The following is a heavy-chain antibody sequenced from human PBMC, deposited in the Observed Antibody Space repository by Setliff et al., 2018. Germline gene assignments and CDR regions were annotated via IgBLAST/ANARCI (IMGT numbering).Heavy chain of an antibody. CDR1: GYTFAESI. CDR2: IGVYTGHT. CDR3: LRLVRYCTKIACQATSGDEV. Sequence: ASVKVSCKASGYTFAESIVSWVRQAPGQGLEWMGWIGVYTGHTSFAQKFEDRVSMSTDKSTNMAYMELRGLRFDDTAVYYCLRLVRYCTKIACQATSGDEVWGLGTLVT. D-gene: IGHD2-8*01. V-gene: IGHV1-18*04. J-gene: IGHJ4*02.